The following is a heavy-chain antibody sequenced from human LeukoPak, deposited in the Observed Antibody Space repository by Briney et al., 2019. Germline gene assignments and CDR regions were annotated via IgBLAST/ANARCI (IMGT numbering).Heavy chain of an antibody. CDR2: ISGSGGST. V-gene: IGHV3-23*01. CDR1: GFTFSSYA. Sequence: TGGSLRLSCAASGFTFSSYAMSWARQAPGKGLEWVSAISGSGGSTYYADSVKGRFTISRDNSKNTLYLQMNSLRAEDTAVYYCAKGGYSYGYSYLDYWGQGTLVTVSS. CDR3: AKGGYSYGYSYLDY. D-gene: IGHD5-18*01. J-gene: IGHJ4*02.